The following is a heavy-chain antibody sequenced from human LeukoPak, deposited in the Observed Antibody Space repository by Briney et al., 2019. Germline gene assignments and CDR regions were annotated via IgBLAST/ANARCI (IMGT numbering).Heavy chain of an antibody. CDR2: IRSYSSYI. V-gene: IGHV3-21*01. J-gene: IGHJ6*03. CDR1: GFKFETYN. Sequence: NPGGSLRLSCAASGFKFETYNFNWVRQAPGKGLEWVATIRSYSSYIHYGDSVKGRFTISRDDAKKSLYLQMNSLRAEDTAVYFCARYSEVYYYVDVWGTGTTVTVSS. D-gene: IGHD2-21*01. CDR3: ARYSEVYYYVDV.